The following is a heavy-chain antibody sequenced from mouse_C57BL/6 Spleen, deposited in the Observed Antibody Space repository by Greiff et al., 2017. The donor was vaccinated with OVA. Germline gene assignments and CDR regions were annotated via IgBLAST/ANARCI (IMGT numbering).Heavy chain of an antibody. Sequence: VQLQQPGAELVKPGASVKMSCKASGYTFTSYWITWVKQRPGQGLEWIGDIYPGSGSTNYNEKFKSKATLTVDTSSSTAYMQLSSLTSEDSAVYYCARSDYYGNPYWYFDVWGTGTTVTVSS. CDR3: ARSDYYGNPYWYFDV. V-gene: IGHV1-55*01. J-gene: IGHJ1*03. D-gene: IGHD2-1*01. CDR2: IYPGSGST. CDR1: GYTFTSYW.